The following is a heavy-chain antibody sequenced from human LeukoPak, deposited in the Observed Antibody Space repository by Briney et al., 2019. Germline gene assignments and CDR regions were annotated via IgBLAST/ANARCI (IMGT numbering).Heavy chain of an antibody. Sequence: AVSLRLSCAASGFTFDDYGMSWVRQAPGKGLEWVSGINWNGGSTGYADSVKGRFTISRDNAKNSLYLQMNSLRAEDTALYYCARGVVAGTPPDLDYWGQGTLVTVSS. CDR2: INWNGGST. J-gene: IGHJ4*02. CDR1: GFTFDDYG. D-gene: IGHD6-19*01. CDR3: ARGVVAGTPPDLDY. V-gene: IGHV3-20*04.